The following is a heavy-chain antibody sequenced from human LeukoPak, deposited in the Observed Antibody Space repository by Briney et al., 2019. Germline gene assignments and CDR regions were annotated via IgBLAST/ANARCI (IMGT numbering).Heavy chain of an antibody. J-gene: IGHJ4*02. CDR2: ISGSGGST. Sequence: PGGSLRLSCAASVFTPSSNAMSWVRQAPGKGLEWVSGISGSGGSTYSADSVKGRFTISRDNSKKTVYLQMNSLRAEDTAVYYCAKDRGLVGSTPSNFDYWGQGTLVTVSS. V-gene: IGHV3-23*01. CDR3: AKDRGLVGSTPSNFDY. CDR1: VFTPSSNA. D-gene: IGHD1-26*01.